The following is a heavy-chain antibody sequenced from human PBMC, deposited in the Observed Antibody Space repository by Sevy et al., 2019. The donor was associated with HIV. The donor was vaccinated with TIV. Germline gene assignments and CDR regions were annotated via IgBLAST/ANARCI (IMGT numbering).Heavy chain of an antibody. J-gene: IGHJ3*02. D-gene: IGHD5-18*01. CDR1: GYTFTGYY. V-gene: IGHV1-2*06. Sequence: ASVKVSCKASGYTFTGYYMHWVRQAPGQGLEWMGRINPNSGGTNYAQKFQGRVTMTRDTSISTAYMGLSRLRYDDTAGYYCARGLQLADAFDIWGQGTMVTVSS. CDR2: INPNSGGT. CDR3: ARGLQLADAFDI.